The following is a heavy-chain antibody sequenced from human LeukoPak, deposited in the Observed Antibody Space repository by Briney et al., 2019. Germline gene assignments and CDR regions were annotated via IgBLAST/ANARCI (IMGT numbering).Heavy chain of an antibody. J-gene: IGHJ3*02. CDR2: ISYDGSNK. V-gene: IGHV3-30*18. D-gene: IGHD6-19*01. CDR1: GFTVSSIH. Sequence: GGSLRLSCAASGFTVSSIHMVWVRQAPGKGLEGVAVISYDGSNKYYADSVKGRFTISRDNSKNTLFLEMNSLRAEDTAVYYCAKALTSGWYLDAFNIWGQGTMVTVSS. CDR3: AKALTSGWYLDAFNI.